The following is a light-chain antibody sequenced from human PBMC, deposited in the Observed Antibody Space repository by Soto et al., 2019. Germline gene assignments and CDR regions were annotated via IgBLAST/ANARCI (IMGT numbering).Light chain of an antibody. CDR3: ASYTSSSTLV. V-gene: IGLV2-14*03. J-gene: IGLJ3*02. CDR1: SSDVGGYNY. Sequence: QSALTQPASVSGSPGQSITISCTGTSSDVGGYNYVSWYQYHPGKAPKLMIFDVTNRPSGVSDRFSGSKSGNMASLTISGLRAEDEADYYCASYTSSSTLVFGGGTKVTVL. CDR2: DVT.